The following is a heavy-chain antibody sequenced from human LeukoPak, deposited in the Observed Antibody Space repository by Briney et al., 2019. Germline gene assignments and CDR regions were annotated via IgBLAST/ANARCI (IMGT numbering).Heavy chain of an antibody. J-gene: IGHJ4*02. CDR2: INHSGST. CDR3: ARGPHLYDSSGYVDY. V-gene: IGHV4-34*01. D-gene: IGHD3-22*01. Sequence: SETLSLTCAVYGGSFSGYYWRCIRQPPGKGLEWIGEINHSGSTNYNPSLKSRVTISVDTSKNQFSLKLSSVTAADTAVYYCARGPHLYDSSGYVDYWGQGTLVTVSS. CDR1: GGSFSGYY.